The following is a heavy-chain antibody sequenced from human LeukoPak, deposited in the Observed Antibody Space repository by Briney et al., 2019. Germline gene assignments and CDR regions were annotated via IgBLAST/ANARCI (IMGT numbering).Heavy chain of an antibody. CDR2: INSDGSST. J-gene: IGHJ4*02. CDR1: GFTFSSYW. Sequence: GGSLRLSCAASGFTFSSYWMHWVRQAPGKGLVWVSRINSDGSSTTYADSVKGRFTISRDNAENTLYLQMNSLRAEDTAVYYCARGLRGYSSYCKDYWGQGTLVTVSS. V-gene: IGHV3-74*01. CDR3: ARGLRGYSSYCKDY. D-gene: IGHD6-13*01.